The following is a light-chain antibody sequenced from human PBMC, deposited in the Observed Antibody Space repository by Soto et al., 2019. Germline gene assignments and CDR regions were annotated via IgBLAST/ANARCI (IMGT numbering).Light chain of an antibody. CDR3: QPYNNWPLT. CDR2: GAS. CDR1: QSVSSN. V-gene: IGKV3-15*01. Sequence: EIVMTQSPATLSVSPGERATLSCRASQSVSSNLAWYQQKPDQAPRLLSYGASTRATGVPARFSGSGSGTEFTLTISSLQSEDFAVYYCQPYNNWPLTFGGGTKVEIK. J-gene: IGKJ4*01.